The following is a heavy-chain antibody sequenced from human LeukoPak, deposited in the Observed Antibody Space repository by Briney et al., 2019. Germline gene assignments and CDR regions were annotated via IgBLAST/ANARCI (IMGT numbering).Heavy chain of an antibody. Sequence: GASVKVSCKASGGTFSSYAISWVRQAPGQGLEWMGGIIPIFGTANYAQKFQGRVTITADESTSTAYMELSSLRSEDTAVYYCATLRGYGSGSYYFDYWGQGTLVTVSS. D-gene: IGHD3-10*01. CDR1: GGTFSSYA. V-gene: IGHV1-69*13. CDR3: ATLRGYGSGSYYFDY. J-gene: IGHJ4*02. CDR2: IIPIFGTA.